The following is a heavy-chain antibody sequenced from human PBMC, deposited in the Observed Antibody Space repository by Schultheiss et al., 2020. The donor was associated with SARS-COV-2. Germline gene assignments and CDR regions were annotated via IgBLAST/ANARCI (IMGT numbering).Heavy chain of an antibody. J-gene: IGHJ5*02. CDR3: ARESGPRDGSQGWFDP. V-gene: IGHV3-11*04. Sequence: GGSLRLSCAASGFTFSDYYMSWIRQAPGKGLEWVSYISSSGSTIYYADSVKGRFTISRDNSKNTLYLQMNSLRAEDTAVYYCARESGPRDGSQGWFDPWGQGTLVTVSS. CDR1: GFTFSDYY. CDR2: ISSSGSTI. D-gene: IGHD5-24*01.